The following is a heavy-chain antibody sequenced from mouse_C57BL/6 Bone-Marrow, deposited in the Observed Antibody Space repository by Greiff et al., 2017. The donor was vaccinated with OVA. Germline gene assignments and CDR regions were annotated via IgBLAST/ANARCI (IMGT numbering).Heavy chain of an antibody. V-gene: IGHV5-17*01. CDR1: GFTFSDYG. Sequence: EVKLEESGGGLVKPGGSLKLSCAASGFTFSDYGMHWVRQAPEKGLEWVAYISSGSSTIYYADTVKGRFTISRDNAKNTLFLQMTSLRSEDTAMYYCARTTVVPFAYWGQGTLVTVSA. CDR3: ARTTVVPFAY. J-gene: IGHJ3*01. D-gene: IGHD1-1*01. CDR2: ISSGSSTI.